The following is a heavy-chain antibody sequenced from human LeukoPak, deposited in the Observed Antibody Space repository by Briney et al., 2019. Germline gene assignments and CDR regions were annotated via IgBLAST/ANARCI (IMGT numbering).Heavy chain of an antibody. CDR2: IPYDGSNK. J-gene: IGHJ3*02. CDR1: GFTFSSYG. D-gene: IGHD6-13*01. Sequence: GGSLRLSCAASGFTFSSYGMHWVRQAPGKGLEWVAVIPYDGSNKYYADSVKGRFTISRDNSKNTLYLQMNSLRGEDTAVYYCASEGIAAAADIWGQGTVVTVSS. CDR3: ASEGIAAAADI. V-gene: IGHV3-30*03.